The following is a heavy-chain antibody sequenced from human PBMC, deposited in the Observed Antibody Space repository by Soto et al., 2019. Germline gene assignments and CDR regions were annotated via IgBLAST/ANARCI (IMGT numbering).Heavy chain of an antibody. V-gene: IGHV3-23*01. CDR3: AKNGCSYPACYPYYYYVDV. Sequence: EVQLLASGGGLVQPGGSLRLSCAASGFRLSDSAVSWVRQAPGKGLEWGSSLTVTGDSAFYSDSVKGRFTISRDISKSTLYLQMNSLRAEDTAVYYCAKNGCSYPACYPYYYYVDVWGRGTTVTVSS. CDR2: LTVTGDSA. J-gene: IGHJ6*03. D-gene: IGHD2-15*01. CDR1: GFRLSDSA.